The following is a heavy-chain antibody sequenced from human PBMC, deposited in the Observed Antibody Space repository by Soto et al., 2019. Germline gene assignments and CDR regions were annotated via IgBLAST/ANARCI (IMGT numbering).Heavy chain of an antibody. Sequence: ASVKVSCKASGGTFSSYAISWVRQAPGQGLEWMGGIIPIFGTANYAQKFQGRVTITADESTSTAYMELSSLRSEDTAVYYCARSGETYYYDSSGYGPYYYYGMDVWGQGTTVTVSS. V-gene: IGHV1-69*13. CDR1: GGTFSSYA. J-gene: IGHJ6*02. CDR3: ARSGETYYYDSSGYGPYYYYGMDV. D-gene: IGHD3-22*01. CDR2: IIPIFGTA.